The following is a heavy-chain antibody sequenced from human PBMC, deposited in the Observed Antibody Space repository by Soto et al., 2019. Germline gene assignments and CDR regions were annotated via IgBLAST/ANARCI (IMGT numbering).Heavy chain of an antibody. CDR3: ARQWELSGYYYGMDV. Sequence: QVQLVQSGAEVKKPGASVKVSCKASGYTFTSYDINWVRQATGQGLEWLGWMNPNSGNTGYAQKFQGRVTMTRDTSISTAYMALSSLRSEDTAVYYCARQWELSGYYYGMDVWGQGTTVTVSS. D-gene: IGHD1-26*01. J-gene: IGHJ6*02. V-gene: IGHV1-8*01. CDR1: GYTFTSYD. CDR2: MNPNSGNT.